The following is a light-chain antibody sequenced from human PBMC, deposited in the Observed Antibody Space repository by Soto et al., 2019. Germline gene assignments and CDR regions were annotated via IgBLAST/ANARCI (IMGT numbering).Light chain of an antibody. Sequence: EIVLTQSPATLSLSPGERATLSCRASQSVSSYLAWYQQKPGQAPSLLIYDASNRATGIPARFSGSGSGTDFTLTISSLEPEDFAVYYCQQRSNWAPSPFGQGTKLAIK. CDR3: QQRSNWAPSP. CDR1: QSVSSY. CDR2: DAS. J-gene: IGKJ2*01. V-gene: IGKV3-11*01.